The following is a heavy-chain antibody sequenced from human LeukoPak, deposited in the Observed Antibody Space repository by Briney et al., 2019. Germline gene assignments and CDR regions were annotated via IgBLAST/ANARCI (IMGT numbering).Heavy chain of an antibody. V-gene: IGHV4-34*01. CDR1: GGSFSGYY. Sequence: PSETLSLTCAVYGGSFSGYYWSWIRQPPGKRLEWIGEINHSGSTNYNPSLKSRVTISVDTSKNQFSLKLSSVTAADTAVYYCARSPVVPAALGYYYYGMDVWGKGTTVTVSS. D-gene: IGHD2-2*01. CDR3: ARSPVVPAALGYYYYGMDV. J-gene: IGHJ6*04. CDR2: INHSGST.